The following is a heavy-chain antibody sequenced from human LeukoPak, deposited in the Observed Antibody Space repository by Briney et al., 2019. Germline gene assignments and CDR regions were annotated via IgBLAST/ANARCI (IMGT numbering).Heavy chain of an antibody. CDR2: ISISSTYT. J-gene: IGHJ2*01. D-gene: IGHD3-16*02. V-gene: IGHV3-21*01. CDR1: AFTFSRYS. Sequence: AGSLRLSCAASAFTFSRYSMNWVRQAPGEGLEWVSSISISSTYTYYADSVKGRLTISRDHAKNSLYLRMNSLRAEDTAVYYCVGSDTIGYTPREWDYWFFDLWGRGTLVTVSS. CDR3: VGSDTIGYTPREWDYWFFDL.